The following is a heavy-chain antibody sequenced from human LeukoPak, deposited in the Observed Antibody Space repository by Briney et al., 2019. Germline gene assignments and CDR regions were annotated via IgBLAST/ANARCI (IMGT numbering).Heavy chain of an antibody. Sequence: PGGSLRLSCAASGFTFSDYYMTWIRRAPGKGLEWVSYISSSSGFTKYADSVRGRFTISRDNAKNSLYLQMNTLRVDDTAVYYCARGSPPGVWGQGTLVTVPS. CDR1: GFTFSDYY. CDR2: ISSSSGFT. CDR3: ARGSPPGV. V-gene: IGHV3-11*05. J-gene: IGHJ4*02.